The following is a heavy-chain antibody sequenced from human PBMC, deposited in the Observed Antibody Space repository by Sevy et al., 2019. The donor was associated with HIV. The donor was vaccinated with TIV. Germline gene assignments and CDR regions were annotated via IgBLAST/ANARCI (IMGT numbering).Heavy chain of an antibody. J-gene: IGHJ4*02. D-gene: IGHD5-18*01. V-gene: IGHV3-15*07. CDR3: TKDGGGYNYGYSFDY. CDR2: IKSKTDGGTT. Sequence: GGSLRLSCAASGFTFSNAWMNWVRQAPGKGLEWVGRIKSKTDGGTTDYAEPVKCRFTISRDDSKNTLYLQMNSLKNADTAAYYCTKDGGGYNYGYSFDYWGQGTLVTVSS. CDR1: GFTFSNAW.